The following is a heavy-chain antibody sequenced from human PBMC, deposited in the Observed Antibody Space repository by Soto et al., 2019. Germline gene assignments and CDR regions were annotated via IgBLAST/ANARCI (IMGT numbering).Heavy chain of an antibody. CDR3: ATTLPVVPAAISPDHDAFDI. J-gene: IGHJ3*02. CDR2: IYPGDSDT. V-gene: IGHV5-51*01. D-gene: IGHD2-2*01. Sequence: GGSLKISCKGSGYSFTSYWIGWVRQMPGKGLEGMGIIYPGDSDTRYSPSFQGQVTISADTSISTAYLQWSSLKASDTAMYYCATTLPVVPAAISPDHDAFDIWGQGTMVTVSS. CDR1: GYSFTSYW.